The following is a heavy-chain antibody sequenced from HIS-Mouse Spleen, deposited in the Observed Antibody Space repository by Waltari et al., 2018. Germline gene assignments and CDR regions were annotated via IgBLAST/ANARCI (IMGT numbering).Heavy chain of an antibody. D-gene: IGHD1-26*01. V-gene: IGHV1-8*01. CDR1: GYTFTSYD. CDR3: ARGSSSGSYWYYYYGMDV. Sequence: QVQLVQSGAEVKKPGASVKVSCKASGYTFTSYDINWVRKATGQGLEGRGWMNPNRGNKGYAQKFQGRVTMTRNTSISTAYMELSSLRSEDTAVYYCARGSSSGSYWYYYYGMDVWGQGTTVTVSS. J-gene: IGHJ6*02. CDR2: MNPNRGNK.